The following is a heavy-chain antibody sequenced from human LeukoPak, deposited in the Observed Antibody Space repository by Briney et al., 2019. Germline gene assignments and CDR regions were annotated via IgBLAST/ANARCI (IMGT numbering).Heavy chain of an antibody. CDR2: IIPIFGIA. D-gene: IGHD2-21*01. CDR3: ARDSPKRIAIQRSFDY. Sequence: SVKVSCKASGGTFSSYAISWVRQAPGQGLEWMGRIIPIFGIANYALKFQGRVTITADKSTSTAYMELSSLRSEDTAVYYCARDSPKRIAIQRSFDYWGQGTLVTVSS. CDR1: GGTFSSYA. V-gene: IGHV1-69*04. J-gene: IGHJ4*02.